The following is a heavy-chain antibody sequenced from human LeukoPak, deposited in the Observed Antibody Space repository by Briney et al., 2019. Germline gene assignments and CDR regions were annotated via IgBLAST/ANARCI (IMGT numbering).Heavy chain of an antibody. D-gene: IGHD6-19*01. J-gene: IGHJ5*02. CDR1: GGSISSTSYY. V-gene: IGHV4-39*01. CDR3: ARHNIGGSSAWEPIWFDP. CDR2: IYYSGST. Sequence: SETLSLTCTVSGGSISSTSYYWGCIRQPPGKGLEWIVSIYYSGSTYYNPSLKSRVTISVDTSKNHFSLKLSSVTAADTAGYYCARHNIGGSSAWEPIWFDPWGQGTLVTVSS.